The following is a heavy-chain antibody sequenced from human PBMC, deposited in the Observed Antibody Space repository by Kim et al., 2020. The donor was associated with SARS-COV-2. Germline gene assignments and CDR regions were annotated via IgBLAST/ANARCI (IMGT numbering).Heavy chain of an antibody. Sequence: ASVKVSCKASGYTFTSYAMNWVRQAPGQGLEWMGWINTNTGNPTYAQGFTGRFVFSLDTSVSTAYLQISSLKAEDTAVCYCASYAYCGGDCYSPFDYWGQGTLVTVSS. CDR3: ASYAYCGGDCYSPFDY. CDR2: INTNTGNP. J-gene: IGHJ4*02. V-gene: IGHV7-4-1*02. D-gene: IGHD2-21*02. CDR1: GYTFTSYA.